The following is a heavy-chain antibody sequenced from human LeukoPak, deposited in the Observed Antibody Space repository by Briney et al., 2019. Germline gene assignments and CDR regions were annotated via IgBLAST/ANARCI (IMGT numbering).Heavy chain of an antibody. J-gene: IGHJ4*02. Sequence: KPSETLSLTCTVSGGSISSYYWSWIRQPPGKGLEWIGYIYYSGSTNYNPSLKSRVTISVDTSKNQFSLKLSSVTAADTAVYYCAREDGDYSYYFDYWGQGTLVTVSS. CDR3: AREDGDYSYYFDY. D-gene: IGHD4-17*01. CDR2: IYYSGST. V-gene: IGHV4-59*01. CDR1: GGSISSYY.